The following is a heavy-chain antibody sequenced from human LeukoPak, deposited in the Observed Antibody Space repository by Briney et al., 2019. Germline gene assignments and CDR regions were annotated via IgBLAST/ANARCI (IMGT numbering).Heavy chain of an antibody. Sequence: NPSETLSLTCTVSGGSISSYYWSWIRQPPGKGLEWIGYIYYRGSTNYNPSLKSRVTISVDTSKNQFSLKLSSVTAADTAVYYCARGGYSYGFQISWFDPWGQGTLVTVSS. CDR2: IYYRGST. V-gene: IGHV4-59*01. J-gene: IGHJ5*02. D-gene: IGHD5-18*01. CDR1: GGSISSYY. CDR3: ARGGYSYGFQISWFDP.